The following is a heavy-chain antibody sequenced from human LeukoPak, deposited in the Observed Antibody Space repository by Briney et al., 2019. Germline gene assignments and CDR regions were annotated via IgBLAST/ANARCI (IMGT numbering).Heavy chain of an antibody. Sequence: GGSLRLSCAVSGFTFSSHRMTWVRQAPGKGLEWVSYISSGSSTIYYADSVKGRFTISRDNAKNSLFLQMNSLRAEDTAVYYCARGRVAAAGRGVYPTDAFDIWGQGTMVTVSS. V-gene: IGHV3-48*01. D-gene: IGHD6-13*01. CDR1: GFTFSSHR. CDR3: ARGRVAAAGRGVYPTDAFDI. CDR2: ISSGSSTI. J-gene: IGHJ3*02.